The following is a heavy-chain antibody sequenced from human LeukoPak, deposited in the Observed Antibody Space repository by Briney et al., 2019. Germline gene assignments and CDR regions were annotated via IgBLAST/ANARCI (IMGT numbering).Heavy chain of an antibody. Sequence: GESLKISCRSSGYSFTSYWIGWVRQMPGKGLEWMGIIYPGDSDTRYSPSFQGQVTISADKSISTAYLQWSSLKASDTAMYYCARQAPAYYYDSSGAPGDNWFDPWGQGTLVTVSS. CDR2: IYPGDSDT. J-gene: IGHJ5*02. V-gene: IGHV5-51*01. CDR1: GYSFTSYW. D-gene: IGHD3-22*01. CDR3: ARQAPAYYYDSSGAPGDNWFDP.